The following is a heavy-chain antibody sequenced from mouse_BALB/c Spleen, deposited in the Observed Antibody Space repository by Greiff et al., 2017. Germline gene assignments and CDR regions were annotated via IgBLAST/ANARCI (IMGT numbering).Heavy chain of an antibody. CDR1: GFTFSSYA. J-gene: IGHJ3*01. V-gene: IGHV5-6-5*01. CDR3: ARGTLTTATAWFAY. D-gene: IGHD1-2*01. CDR2: ISSGGST. Sequence: EVKLMESGGGLVKPGGSLTLSCAASGFTFSSYAMSWVRQTPEKRLEWVASISSGGSTYYPDSVKGRFTISRDNARNILYLQMSSLRSEDTAMYYCARGTLTTATAWFAYWGQGTLVTVSA.